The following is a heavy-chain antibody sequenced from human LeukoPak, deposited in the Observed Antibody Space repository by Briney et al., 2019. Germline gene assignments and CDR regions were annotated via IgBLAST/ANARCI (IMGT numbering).Heavy chain of an antibody. V-gene: IGHV3-53*01. CDR3: ARGLGYFDY. CDR1: WFTVSSNY. CDR2: IYSGGST. D-gene: IGHD3-16*01. J-gene: IGHJ4*02. Sequence: GGSLRLSCAASWFTVSSNYMSGVRQAPGEGLEWVSVIYSGGSTYYADSVKGRFTISRDNSKNTLYLQMNSLRAEDTAVYSCARGLGYFDYWGQGTLVTVSS.